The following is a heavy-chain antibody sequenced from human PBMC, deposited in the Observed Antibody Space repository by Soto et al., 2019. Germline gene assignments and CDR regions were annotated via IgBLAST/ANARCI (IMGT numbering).Heavy chain of an antibody. V-gene: IGHV1-69*04. D-gene: IGHD5-12*01. J-gene: IGHJ4*02. CDR2: IIPILGIA. Sequence: SVKVSCKASGGTFSSYTISWVRQAPGQGLEWMGRIIPILGIANYAQKFQGRVTITADKSTSTAYMELSSLRSEDTAVYYCARDYNGYWPWDWAQGTLVTVSS. CDR1: GGTFSSYT. CDR3: ARDYNGYWPWD.